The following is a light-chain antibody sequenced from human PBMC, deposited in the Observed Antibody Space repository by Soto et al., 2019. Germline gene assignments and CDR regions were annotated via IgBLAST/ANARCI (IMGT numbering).Light chain of an antibody. J-gene: IGLJ1*01. CDR3: SSYTSSSTPDV. CDR1: SSGVGGYNY. Sequence: QSALTQPASVSGSPGQSITISCTGTSSGVGGYNYASWYQQHPGKAPKLMIYDVSNRPSGVSNRFSGSQAGNTASLTISGLQAEDEADYYCSSYTSSSTPDVFGTGTELTVL. V-gene: IGLV2-14*01. CDR2: DVS.